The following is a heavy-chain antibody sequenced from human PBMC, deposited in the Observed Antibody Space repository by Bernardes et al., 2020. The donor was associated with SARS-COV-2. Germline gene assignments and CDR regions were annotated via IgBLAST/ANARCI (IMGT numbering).Heavy chain of an antibody. CDR2: IRGDGGKT. D-gene: IGHD7-27*01. V-gene: IGHV3-64D*08. CDR3: VKGLFMWGSYGHY. Sequence: GGYLCLSCSASGFTFSGYGMHWVRPAPGQGLEYVSGIRGDGGKTHYADSVKDRFTISRDNSKTTLYLQMSSLRPEDTALYYCVKGLFMWGSYGHYWGQGTRVTVSS. CDR1: GFTFSGYG. J-gene: IGHJ4*02.